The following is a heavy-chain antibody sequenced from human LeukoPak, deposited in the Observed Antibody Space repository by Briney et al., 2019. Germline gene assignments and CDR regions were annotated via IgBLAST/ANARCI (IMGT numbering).Heavy chain of an antibody. CDR3: ARRDISSGWSFDY. J-gene: IGHJ4*02. D-gene: IGHD6-19*01. Sequence: PSETQSLTCTVSGGSISNYHWSWIRQPAGKGLEWISQIHTSGSTNYNPPLKSRVTMSIDTPENQLSLTIRSVTAADTAVYYCARRDISSGWSFDYWGQGILVTVSS. CDR2: IHTSGST. CDR1: GGSISNYH. V-gene: IGHV4-4*07.